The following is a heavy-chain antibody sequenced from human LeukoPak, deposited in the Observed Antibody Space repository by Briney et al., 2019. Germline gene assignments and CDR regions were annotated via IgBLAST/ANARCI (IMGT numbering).Heavy chain of an antibody. J-gene: IGHJ4*02. D-gene: IGHD3-3*01. CDR1: GYTFTGYY. CDR2: INPNSGGT. V-gene: IGHV1-2*02. CDR3: AKGPQDYDFWSGYH. Sequence: ASVKVSCKASGYTFTGYYMHWVRQAPGQGLEWMGWINPNSGGTNYAQKFQGRVTMTRDTSISTAYMELSRLRSDDTAVYYCAKGPQDYDFWSGYHWGQGTLVTVSS.